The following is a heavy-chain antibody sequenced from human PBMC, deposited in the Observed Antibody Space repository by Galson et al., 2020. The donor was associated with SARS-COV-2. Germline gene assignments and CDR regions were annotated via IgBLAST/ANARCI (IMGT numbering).Heavy chain of an antibody. CDR3: AGEVVGATKYYYYYGRDV. D-gene: IGHD1-26*01. CDR2: IYYSGST. V-gene: IGHV4-39*07. CDR1: GGSISSSSYY. Sequence: ASETLSLTCTVSGGSISSSSYYWGWIRQPPGKGLEWIGSIYYSGSTYYNPSLKSRVTISVDTSKNQFSLKLSSVTAADTAVDYCAGEVVGATKYYYYYGRDVWGQGTTVTVSS. J-gene: IGHJ6*02.